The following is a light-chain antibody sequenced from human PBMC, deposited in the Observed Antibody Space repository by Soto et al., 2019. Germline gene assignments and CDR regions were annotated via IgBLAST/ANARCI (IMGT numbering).Light chain of an antibody. CDR3: QQFSSYPLT. CDR1: QSVSSSY. Sequence: EIFLTQSPGTLSLSPGERATLSCMASQSVSSSYLAWYQQKPGQAPRLLIYGASSRATGIPDRFSGSGSGTDFTLTISRLEPEDFAVYYCQQFSSYPLTFGGGTKVDIK. CDR2: GAS. V-gene: IGKV3-20*01. J-gene: IGKJ4*01.